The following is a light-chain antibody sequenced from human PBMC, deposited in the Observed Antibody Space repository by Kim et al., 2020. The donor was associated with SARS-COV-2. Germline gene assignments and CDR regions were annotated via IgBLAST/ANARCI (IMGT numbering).Light chain of an antibody. CDR1: QSISSW. V-gene: IGKV1-5*01. Sequence: SASVGDRVTITCRASQSISSWLAWYQQKPGRAPNLLIYDASSLKSGVPSRFSGSKSGAEFTLTISSLQPDDLGTYYCQQYNSFPYTFGQGTKLEIK. J-gene: IGKJ2*01. CDR3: QQYNSFPYT. CDR2: DAS.